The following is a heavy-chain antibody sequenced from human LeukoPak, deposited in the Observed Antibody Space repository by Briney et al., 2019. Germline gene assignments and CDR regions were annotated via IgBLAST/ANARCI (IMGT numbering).Heavy chain of an antibody. CDR1: GFTFSDYY. D-gene: IGHD2-2*01. Sequence: GGSLRLSCAASGFTFSDYYMSWIRQAPGKGLEWVSYISSSGSTIYYADSVKGRFTISRGNSKNTLYLQMNSLRAEDTAVYYCAKDRVPKTYYYYYMDVWGKGTTVTVSS. V-gene: IGHV3-11*01. J-gene: IGHJ6*03. CDR2: ISSSGSTI. CDR3: AKDRVPKTYYYYYMDV.